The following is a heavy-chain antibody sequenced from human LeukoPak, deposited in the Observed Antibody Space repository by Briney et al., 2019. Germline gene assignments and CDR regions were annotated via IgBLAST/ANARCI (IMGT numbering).Heavy chain of an antibody. Sequence: GGSLRLSCAASGFTVSSNYMSWVRQAPGKGLEWVSVIYSGGSTYYADSVKGRFTISRDNSKNTLYLQMNSLRAEDTAVYYCARRISDYGGDYFDYWGQGTLVTVSS. V-gene: IGHV3-53*01. CDR1: GFTVSSNY. J-gene: IGHJ4*02. D-gene: IGHD4-23*01. CDR3: ARRISDYGGDYFDY. CDR2: IYSGGST.